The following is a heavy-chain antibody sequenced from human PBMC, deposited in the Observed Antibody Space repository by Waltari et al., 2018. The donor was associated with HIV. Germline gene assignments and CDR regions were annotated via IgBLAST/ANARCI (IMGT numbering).Heavy chain of an antibody. CDR1: GESLSIYS. J-gene: IGHJ4*02. CDR2: INAGRGNT. CDR3: ATLVNTEGYDY. D-gene: IGHD4-17*01. Sequence: QVQFVQSGAELKQPGASVKAPCRASGESLSIYSIHWVRQAPGQRLEWMGAINAGRGNTQYVQKFKARVTMTRDTSASTAYMELNSLRSEDTAVYYCATLVNTEGYDYGGQGTLVTVSS. V-gene: IGHV1-3*01.